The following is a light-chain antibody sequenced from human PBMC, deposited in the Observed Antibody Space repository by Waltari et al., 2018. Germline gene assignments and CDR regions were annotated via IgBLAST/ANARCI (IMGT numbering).Light chain of an antibody. V-gene: IGLV2-14*01. CDR2: EVS. Sequence: QSALTQPASVSGSPGQSITISCPGTDRDVGAYDFVSWYQQHPGKAPHLIIYEVSNRPSGISNRFSASKSGNTASLTISGLQAEDEADYYCSSYTTSSAPGVFGTGTRVTVL. CDR3: SSYTTSSAPGV. J-gene: IGLJ1*01. CDR1: DRDVGAYDF.